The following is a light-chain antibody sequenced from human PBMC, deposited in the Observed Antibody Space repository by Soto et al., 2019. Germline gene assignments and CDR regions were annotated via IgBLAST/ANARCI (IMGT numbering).Light chain of an antibody. Sequence: QSALTQPPSASGSPGQSVTISCTGTSSDVGGYNYVSWYQQHPGKAPKLMIYEVSKRPSGVPDRFSGSKSGNTASLTVSGLQDEDEDDYYCSSYAGSNKVVFGGGTKLTVL. J-gene: IGLJ2*01. CDR2: EVS. V-gene: IGLV2-8*01. CDR3: SSYAGSNKVV. CDR1: SSDVGGYNY.